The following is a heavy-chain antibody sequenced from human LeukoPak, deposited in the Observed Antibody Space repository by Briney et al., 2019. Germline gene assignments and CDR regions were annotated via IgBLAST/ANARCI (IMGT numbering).Heavy chain of an antibody. V-gene: IGHV3-30*02. J-gene: IGHJ4*02. D-gene: IGHD6-6*01. Sequence: PGGSLRLSCAAYGFTFSSYGMHWVRQAPGKGLEWVAFIRYDGSNKYYADSVKGRFTISRDNSKNTLYLQMNSLRAEDTAVYYCAKGPLGIAARALDYWGQGTLVTVSS. CDR2: IRYDGSNK. CDR1: GFTFSSYG. CDR3: AKGPLGIAARALDY.